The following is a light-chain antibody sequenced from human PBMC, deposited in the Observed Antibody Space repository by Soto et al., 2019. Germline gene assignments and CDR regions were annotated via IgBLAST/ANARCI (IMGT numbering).Light chain of an antibody. V-gene: IGKV1-5*01. Sequence: DIQMTQPPSTLSASVGDTVTITCRASQTISRWLAWYQQKPGKAPRLLIYTASTLESGVPSRFSASGSGTEFTLTISSLHPDDFATYYCQEYNNYWTFGQGTKVDI. CDR3: QEYNNYWT. CDR1: QTISRW. J-gene: IGKJ1*01. CDR2: TAS.